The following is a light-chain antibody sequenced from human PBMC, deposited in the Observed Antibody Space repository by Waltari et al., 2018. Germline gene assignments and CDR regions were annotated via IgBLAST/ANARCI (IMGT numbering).Light chain of an antibody. V-gene: IGLV2-14*03. Sequence: QSALTQPASVSGSPGQSITISCTGTSSDTGSYNYFSWYQHHPGKAPKLMIFDVNNRPSGVSDRFSGSKSGNTASLTISGLQAEDEADYYCSSYTTTSTLLVVFGGGTKLTVL. CDR1: SSDTGSYNY. CDR2: DVN. J-gene: IGLJ2*01. CDR3: SSYTTTSTLLVV.